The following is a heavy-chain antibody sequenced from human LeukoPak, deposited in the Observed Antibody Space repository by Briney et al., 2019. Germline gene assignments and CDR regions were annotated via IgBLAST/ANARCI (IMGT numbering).Heavy chain of an antibody. D-gene: IGHD1-26*01. Sequence: ASVKVSCKASGGTSSSYAISWVRQAPGQGLEWMGGIIPIFGTANYAQKFQGRVTITKDESTSTAYMELSSLRSEDTAVYYCATVRGATSPGYFDYWGQGTLVIVSS. J-gene: IGHJ4*02. CDR3: ATVRGATSPGYFDY. CDR2: IIPIFGTA. CDR1: GGTSSSYA. V-gene: IGHV1-69*05.